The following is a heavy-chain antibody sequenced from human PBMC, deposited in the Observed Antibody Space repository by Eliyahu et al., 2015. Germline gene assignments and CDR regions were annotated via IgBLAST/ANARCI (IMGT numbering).Heavy chain of an antibody. J-gene: IGHJ4*02. CDR2: ISWNSAGI. CDR3: AKDIGYSYAYDF. Sequence: EVQLVESGGGLVQPGRSLRLSCAASGFTFDNYAMHWVRQAPGKGLEWVSGISWNSAGIEYADSVRGRFTISRDNAKNSLYLEMNTLRPEDTALYYCAKDIGYSYAYDFWGQGTLVTVS. D-gene: IGHD5-18*01. V-gene: IGHV3-9*01. CDR1: GFTFDNYA.